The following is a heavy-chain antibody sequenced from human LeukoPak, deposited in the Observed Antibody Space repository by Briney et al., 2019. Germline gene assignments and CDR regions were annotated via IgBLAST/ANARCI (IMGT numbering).Heavy chain of an antibody. CDR2: INHSGST. J-gene: IGHJ5*02. CDR1: GGSFSGYY. V-gene: IGHV4-34*01. CDR3: ASEGASTVTTGWFDP. Sequence: SETLSLTCAVYGGSFSGYYWSWIRQPPGKGLEWIGEINHSGSTNYNPSLKSRVTISVDTSKNQFSLKLSSVTAADTAVYYCASEGASTVTTGWFDPWGQGTLVTVSS. D-gene: IGHD4-11*01.